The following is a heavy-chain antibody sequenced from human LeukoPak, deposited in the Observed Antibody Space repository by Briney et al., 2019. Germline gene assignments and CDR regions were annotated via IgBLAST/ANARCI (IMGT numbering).Heavy chain of an antibody. J-gene: IGHJ4*02. CDR2: IHYSGNT. CDR3: ARGRGHSYGQYYFNY. CDR1: GASISSSS. D-gene: IGHD5-18*01. V-gene: IGHV4-59*01. Sequence: SETLSLTCTVSGASISSSSWSWIRQPPGKGLEWIGYIHYSGNTNYNPSLKSRVTISVDTTKNQFSLNLTSVTAADTAVYYCARGRGHSYGQYYFNYWGQGTLVTVSS.